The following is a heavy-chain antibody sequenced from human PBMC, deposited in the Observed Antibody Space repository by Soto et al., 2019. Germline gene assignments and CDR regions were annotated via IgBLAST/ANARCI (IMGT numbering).Heavy chain of an antibody. J-gene: IGHJ5*02. Sequence: LSETLSLTCTVSGGSISSGDYYWSWIRQPPGKGLEWIGYIYYSGSTYYNPSLKSRVTISVDTSKNQFSLKLSSVTAADTAVYYCARDLGDILTGYSTVGWFDPWGQGTLVTVSS. D-gene: IGHD3-9*01. CDR2: IYYSGST. V-gene: IGHV4-30-4*01. CDR3: ARDLGDILTGYSTVGWFDP. CDR1: GGSISSGDYY.